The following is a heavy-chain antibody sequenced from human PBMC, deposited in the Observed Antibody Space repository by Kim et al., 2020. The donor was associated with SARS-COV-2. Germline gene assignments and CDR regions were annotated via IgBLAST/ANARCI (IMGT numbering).Heavy chain of an antibody. V-gene: IGHV3-23*01. CDR1: GFTFSSYA. Sequence: GGSLRLSCAASGFTFSSYAMSWVRQAPGKGREWVSPIVVMVVSHNNPTSVKGRFTISRDNSKNTLYLQMNSLRAEDTAVYYCAKDTAPRNYYGSGSPLDYWGQGTLVTVSS. D-gene: IGHD3-10*01. J-gene: IGHJ4*02. CDR2: IVVMVVSH. CDR3: AKDTAPRNYYGSGSPLDY.